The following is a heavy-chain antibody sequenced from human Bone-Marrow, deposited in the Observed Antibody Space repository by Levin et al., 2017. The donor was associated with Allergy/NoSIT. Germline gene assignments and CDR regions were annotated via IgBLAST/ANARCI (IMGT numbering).Heavy chain of an antibody. CDR3: ARARYFDLFSIYYYVMDV. J-gene: IGHJ6*02. CDR1: GGSMSSAY. V-gene: IGHV4-59*01. CDR2: VSSSGST. Sequence: SQTLSLTCNVSGGSMSSAYWSWIRLPPGKGLEWLGYVSSSGSTNYNPSLKSRVTISLDTSKKQFYLRLYSVTAADTAVYYCARARYFDLFSIYYYVMDVWGQGTTVTVSS. D-gene: IGHD3-9*01.